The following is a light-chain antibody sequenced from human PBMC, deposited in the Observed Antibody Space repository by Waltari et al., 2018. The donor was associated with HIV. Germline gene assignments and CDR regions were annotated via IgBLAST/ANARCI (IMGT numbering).Light chain of an antibody. V-gene: IGLV2-8*01. CDR3: ASYGDTNRVL. Sequence: QSALTQPPSASGSLGQSVTISCTGTSSDVGSYEYVSWYQQHPDKAPKLIIYEVNKRPSGVPDRFSGSKSDNTASLTVAGLQDDDEAHYYCASYGDTNRVLFGGGTRVTVL. CDR1: SSDVGSYEY. CDR2: EVN. J-gene: IGLJ6*01.